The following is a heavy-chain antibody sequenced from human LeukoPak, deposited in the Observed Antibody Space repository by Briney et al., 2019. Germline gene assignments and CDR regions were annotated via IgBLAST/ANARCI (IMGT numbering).Heavy chain of an antibody. CDR2: IRSKANSYAT. D-gene: IGHD3-10*01. J-gene: IGHJ6*03. CDR1: GFTFSGSA. CDR3: TRADSITMVRGGWNYYYYYYMDV. Sequence: GGSLRLSCAASGFTFSGSAMHWVRQASGKGLEWVGRIRSKANSYATAYAASVKGRFTISRDGSKNTAYLQMNSLKTEDTAVYYCTRADSITMVRGGWNYYYYYYMDVWGKGTTVTVSS. V-gene: IGHV3-73*01.